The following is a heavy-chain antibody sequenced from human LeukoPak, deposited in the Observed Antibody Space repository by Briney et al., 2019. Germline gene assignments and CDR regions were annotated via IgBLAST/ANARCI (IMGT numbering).Heavy chain of an antibody. V-gene: IGHV4-61*02. D-gene: IGHD3-10*01. CDR1: GDSISSTGYY. CDR3: ARGRALSGSGSYSYYFDY. CDR2: IYTSGGT. J-gene: IGHJ4*02. Sequence: SETLSLTCTVSGDSISSTGYYWSWIRQPAGKGLEWIGRIYTSGGTNYNPSLKSRVTISVNTSKNQFSLRLSSVTAADTAVYYCARGRALSGSGSYSYYFDYWGQGTLVTVSS.